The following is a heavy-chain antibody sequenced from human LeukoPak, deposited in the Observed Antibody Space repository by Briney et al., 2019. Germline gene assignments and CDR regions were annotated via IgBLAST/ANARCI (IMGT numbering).Heavy chain of an antibody. D-gene: IGHD3-10*01. V-gene: IGHV3-30*01. CDR3: AREVNYYYYMDV. CDR2: ISDGGSNT. J-gene: IGHJ6*03. Sequence: GGSLRLSCAASGFTFSSYEMNWVRQAPGKGLDWVAIISDGGSNTYYSDSVRGRFTVSRDNSKNTLYLQMTGLRVEDTAVYYCAREVNYYYYMDVWGKGTTVTVS. CDR1: GFTFSSYE.